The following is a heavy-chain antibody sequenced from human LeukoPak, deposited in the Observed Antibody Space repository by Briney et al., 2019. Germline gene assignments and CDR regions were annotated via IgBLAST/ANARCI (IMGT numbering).Heavy chain of an antibody. V-gene: IGHV3-21*01. Sequence: PGGSLRLSCAASGFTFSSYSMNWVRQAPGKGLEWVSSISSSSSYIYYADSVKGRFTISRDNAKNSLYLQMNSLRAEDTAVYYCARAQYSSGWNWFDPWGQGTLVTVSS. D-gene: IGHD6-19*01. CDR2: ISSSSSYI. CDR3: ARAQYSSGWNWFDP. J-gene: IGHJ5*02. CDR1: GFTFSSYS.